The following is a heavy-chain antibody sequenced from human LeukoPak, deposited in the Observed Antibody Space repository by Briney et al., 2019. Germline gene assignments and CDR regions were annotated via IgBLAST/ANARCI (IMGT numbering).Heavy chain of an antibody. D-gene: IGHD3-22*01. CDR1: GFTFSSYE. CDR2: ISSSGSTI. CDR3: ARYYYDSSGLGDAFDI. Sequence: PGGSLRLSCAASGFTFSSYEMNWVRQVPGKGLEWISYISSSGSTIYYADSVKGRFTISRDNAKNSLYLQMNSLRAEDTAVYYCARYYYDSSGLGDAFDIWGQGTMVTVSS. V-gene: IGHV3-48*03. J-gene: IGHJ3*02.